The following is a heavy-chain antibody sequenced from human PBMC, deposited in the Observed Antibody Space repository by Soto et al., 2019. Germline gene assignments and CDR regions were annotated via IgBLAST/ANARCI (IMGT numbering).Heavy chain of an antibody. Sequence: ASVKVSCKASGYTFTSYGISWVRQAPGQGLEWMGWISAYNGNTNYAQKHQGRDTMTTDTSTSTAYMELRSLRSDDTAVYYCAKSHQISRSMNWFDTWGKGTMVTVSS. CDR1: GYTFTSYG. CDR3: AKSHQISRSMNWFDT. J-gene: IGHJ5*02. V-gene: IGHV1-18*01. CDR2: ISAYNGNT. D-gene: IGHD6-6*01.